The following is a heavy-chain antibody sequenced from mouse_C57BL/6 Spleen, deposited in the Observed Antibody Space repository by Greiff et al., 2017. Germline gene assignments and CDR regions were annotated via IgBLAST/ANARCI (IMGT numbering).Heavy chain of an antibody. V-gene: IGHV5-16*01. CDR1: GFTFSDYY. CDR3: ARDRRTYYSNYGAMDY. J-gene: IGHJ4*01. D-gene: IGHD2-5*01. CDR2: INYDGSST. Sequence: EVNLVESEGGLVQPGSSMTLSCTASGFTFSDYYLAWVRQVPEKGLEWVANINYDGSSTYYLDSLKSRFIISRDNAKNSLYLQMSSLKSEDTATYYCARDRRTYYSNYGAMDYWGQGTSVTVSS.